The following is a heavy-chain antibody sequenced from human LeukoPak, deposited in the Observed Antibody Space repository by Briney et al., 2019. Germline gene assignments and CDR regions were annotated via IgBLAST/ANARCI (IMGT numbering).Heavy chain of an antibody. Sequence: PGGSLRLSCAASGFTFSSYSMDWVRQAPGKGLEWVSYISSTSGTKYYADSVKGRFTISRDNAKNSVYLQMNSLRAEDTAVYYCAREGAMIVVVPFQHWGQGTLVTVSS. CDR1: GFTFSSYS. V-gene: IGHV3-48*01. D-gene: IGHD3-22*01. J-gene: IGHJ1*01. CDR3: AREGAMIVVVPFQH. CDR2: ISSTSGTK.